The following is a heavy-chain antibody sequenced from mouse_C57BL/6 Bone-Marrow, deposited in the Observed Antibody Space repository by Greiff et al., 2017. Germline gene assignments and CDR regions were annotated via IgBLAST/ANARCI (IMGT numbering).Heavy chain of an antibody. CDR1: GYTFTSYW. D-gene: IGHD1-1*01. CDR3: ARGGLLRAWFAY. CDR2: IDPSDSYT. Sequence: QVQLQQPGAELVLPGASVKLSCKASGYTFTSYWMHWVKQRPGQGLEWIGEIDPSDSYTNYNQKFKGKSTLTVDKSSSSAYMQLSSLTSEDSADYYSARGGLLRAWFAYWGQGTLVTVSA. V-gene: IGHV1-69*01. J-gene: IGHJ3*01.